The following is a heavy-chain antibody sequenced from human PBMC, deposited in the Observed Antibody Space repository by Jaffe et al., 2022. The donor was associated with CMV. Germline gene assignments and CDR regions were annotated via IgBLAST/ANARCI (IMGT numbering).Heavy chain of an antibody. CDR1: GFTVSSNY. CDR2: IYSGGST. V-gene: IGHV3-53*02. J-gene: IGHJ6*03. D-gene: IGHD6-19*01. Sequence: EVQLVETGGGLIQPGGSLRLSCAASGFTVSSNYMSWVRQAPGKGLEWVSVIYSGGSTYYADSVKGRFTISRDNSKNTLYLQMNSLRAEDTAVYYCARETRGYSSGTRGDYYYYYYMDVWGKGTTVTVSS. CDR3: ARETRGYSSGTRGDYYYYYYMDV.